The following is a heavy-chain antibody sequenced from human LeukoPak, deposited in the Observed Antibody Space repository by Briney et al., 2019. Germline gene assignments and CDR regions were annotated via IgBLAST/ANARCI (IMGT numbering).Heavy chain of an antibody. CDR3: AIVVVTAIHYFDY. CDR2: IYTSGST. D-gene: IGHD2-21*02. V-gene: IGHV4-61*02. J-gene: IGHJ4*02. Sequence: KSSETLSLTCTVSGGSIISGSYYWSWIRQPAGKGLEWIGRIYTSGSTNYNPSLKSRVTISVDTSKNQFSLKLSSVTAADTAVYYCAIVVVTAIHYFDYWGQGTLVTVSS. CDR1: GGSIISGSYY.